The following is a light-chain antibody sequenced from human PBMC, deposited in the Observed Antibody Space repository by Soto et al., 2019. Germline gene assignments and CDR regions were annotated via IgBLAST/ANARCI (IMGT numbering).Light chain of an antibody. CDR3: QHHNSYSEA. CDR1: QTISSW. J-gene: IGKJ1*01. CDR2: KAS. Sequence: IQMTQSPSTLSGSVGERVTITCRASQTISSWLAWYQQKPGKAPKLLIYKASTLKSGVPSRFSGSGSGTDFTLTISSLQPEDFATYYCQHHNSYSEAFGQGTKVDIK. V-gene: IGKV1-5*03.